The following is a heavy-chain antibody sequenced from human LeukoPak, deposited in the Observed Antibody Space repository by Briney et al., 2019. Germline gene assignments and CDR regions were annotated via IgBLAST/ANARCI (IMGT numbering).Heavy chain of an antibody. D-gene: IGHD6-13*01. CDR2: INHSGST. J-gene: IGHJ5*02. V-gene: IGHV4-34*01. Sequence: SETLSLTCAVYGGSFSGYYWSWIRQPPGKGLEWIGEINHSGSTNYNPSLKSRVTISVDTSKNQFSLKLSSVTAADTAVYYCARSVGTYSSSWNNWFDPWGQGTLVTVSS. CDR1: GGSFSGYY. CDR3: ARSVGTYSSSWNNWFDP.